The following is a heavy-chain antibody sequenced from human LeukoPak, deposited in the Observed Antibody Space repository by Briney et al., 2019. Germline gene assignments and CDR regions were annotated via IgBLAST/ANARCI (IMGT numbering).Heavy chain of an antibody. D-gene: IGHD3-22*01. CDR2: ISWNSGSI. J-gene: IGHJ3*02. CDR1: GFTFSSYA. Sequence: GGSLRLSCAASGFTFSSYAMHWVRQAPGKGLEWVSGISWNSGSIGYADSVKGRFTISRDNAKNSLYLQMNSLRAGDTALYYCAKDFESSYDSSGYWGAFDIWGQGTMVTVSS. V-gene: IGHV3-9*01. CDR3: AKDFESSYDSSGYWGAFDI.